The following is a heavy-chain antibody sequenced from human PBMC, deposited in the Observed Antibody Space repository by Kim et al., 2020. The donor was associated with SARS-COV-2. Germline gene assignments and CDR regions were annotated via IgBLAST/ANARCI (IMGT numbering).Heavy chain of an antibody. D-gene: IGHD3-3*01. CDR2: IRTKAYGGTT. V-gene: IGHV3-49*04. Sequence: GGSLRLSCTASGFTFGDYAMSWVRQAPGKGLEWVGFIRTKAYGGTTEYAASVKGRFTISRDDSKSIAYLQMNSLKTEDTAVYYCTRDDFWSCYHDYWGQGTLVTVSS. J-gene: IGHJ4*02. CDR3: TRDDFWSCYHDY. CDR1: GFTFGDYA.